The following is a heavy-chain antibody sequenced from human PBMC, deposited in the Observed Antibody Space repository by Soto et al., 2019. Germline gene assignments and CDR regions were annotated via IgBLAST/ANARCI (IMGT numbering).Heavy chain of an antibody. V-gene: IGHV4-39*01. D-gene: IGHD6-13*01. J-gene: IGHJ6*02. CDR1: GGSISSSSYY. CDR3: ARRGNSWSGYYYYYGMDV. CDR2: IYYSGST. Sequence: ETLSLTCTVSGGSISSSSYYWGWIRQPPGKGLEWIGSIYYSGSTYYNPSLKSRVTISVDTSKNQFSLKLSSVTAADTAVYYCARRGNSWSGYYYYYGMDVWGQGTTVTVSS.